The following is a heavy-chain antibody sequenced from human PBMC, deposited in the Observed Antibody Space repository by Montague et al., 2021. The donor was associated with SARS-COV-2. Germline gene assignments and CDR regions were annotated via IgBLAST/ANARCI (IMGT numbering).Heavy chain of an antibody. CDR2: IDWDDDK. V-gene: IGHV2-70*01. CDR1: GFSLSTSGMY. Sequence: PALVKPTQTLTLTCTFSGFSLSTSGMYVSWIRQPPGKALEWLALIDWDDDKYYSTSLKARLTISKDTSKNQVVLTMTNMDPVDTATYYCARIPYDILTGYYSGFDYGGQGTLVTVSS. CDR3: ARIPYDILTGYYSGFDY. J-gene: IGHJ4*02. D-gene: IGHD3-9*01.